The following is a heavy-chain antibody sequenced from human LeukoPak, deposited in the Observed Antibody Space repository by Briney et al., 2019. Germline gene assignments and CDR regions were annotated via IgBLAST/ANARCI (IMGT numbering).Heavy chain of an antibody. V-gene: IGHV1-18*01. J-gene: IGHJ5*02. CDR1: GYTFTSYD. CDR3: ARVTGGRYCSTTSCYMRGWFDP. Sequence: ASVKVSCKAAGYTFTSYDINWVRQAPGQGLEWMGWISAYNGNTNYAQKLQGRVTITADESTRTAYMELSSLRSEDTAVYYCARVTGGRYCSTTSCYMRGWFDPWGQGTLVTVSS. CDR2: ISAYNGNT. D-gene: IGHD2-2*02.